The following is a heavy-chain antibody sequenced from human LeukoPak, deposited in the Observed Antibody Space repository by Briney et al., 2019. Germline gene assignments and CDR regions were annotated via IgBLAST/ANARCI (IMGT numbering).Heavy chain of an antibody. Sequence: GGSLRLSCAASGFTFSSYSMNWVRQAPGKGLEWVSFISGSSTYINYADSVKGRFTISRDNAKNSLYLQMNSLRAEDTAVYYCARDRSSGNFDYWGQGTLVTVSS. CDR3: ARDRSSGNFDY. D-gene: IGHD3-10*01. V-gene: IGHV3-21*01. CDR1: GFTFSSYS. J-gene: IGHJ4*02. CDR2: ISGSSTYI.